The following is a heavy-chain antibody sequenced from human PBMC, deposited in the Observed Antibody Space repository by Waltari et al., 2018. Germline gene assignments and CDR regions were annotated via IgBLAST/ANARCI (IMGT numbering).Heavy chain of an antibody. CDR2: SYYSGST. V-gene: IGHV4-59*01. D-gene: IGHD7-27*01. Sequence: QVQLQESGPGLVKPSETLSLTCTVSGGSISSYYWSWIRQPPGKGLEWIGYSYYSGSTNYNPSLKIRVTISVDTSKNQFSLKLSSVTAADTAVYYCARDRLTSDYYYGMDVWGQGTTVTVSS. CDR3: ARDRLTSDYYYGMDV. CDR1: GGSISSYY. J-gene: IGHJ6*02.